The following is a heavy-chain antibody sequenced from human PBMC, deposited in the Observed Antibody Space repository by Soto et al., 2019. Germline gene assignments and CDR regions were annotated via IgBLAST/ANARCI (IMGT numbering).Heavy chain of an antibody. J-gene: IGHJ4*02. D-gene: IGHD3-10*01. V-gene: IGHV1-69*02. Sequence: GASVKVSCKASGGTFSSYTISWVRQAPGQGLEWMGRIIPILGIANYAQKFQGRVTITADKSTSTAYMELSSLRSEDTAVYYCARQFGELPFDYWGQGTLVTVSS. CDR3: ARQFGELPFDY. CDR1: GGTFSSYT. CDR2: IIPILGIA.